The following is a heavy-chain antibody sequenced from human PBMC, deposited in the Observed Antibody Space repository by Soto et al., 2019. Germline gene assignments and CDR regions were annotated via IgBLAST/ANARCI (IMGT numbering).Heavy chain of an antibody. D-gene: IGHD3-9*01. Sequence: LRLSCAASGFTFSSYWMSWVRQAPGKGLEWIGSIYHSGSTYYNPSLKSRVTISVDTSKNQFSLKLSSVTAADTAVYYCARDLWARGDKNYDILTGYTYYYYYYGMDVWGQGTTVTVSS. CDR2: IYHSGST. CDR1: GFTFSSYW. V-gene: IGHV4-38-2*02. CDR3: ARDLWARGDKNYDILTGYTYYYYYYGMDV. J-gene: IGHJ6*02.